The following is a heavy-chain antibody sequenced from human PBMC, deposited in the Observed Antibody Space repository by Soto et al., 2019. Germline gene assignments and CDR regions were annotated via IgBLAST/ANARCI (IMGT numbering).Heavy chain of an antibody. CDR2: ISGSGGST. Sequence: EVQLLESGGGLVQPGGSLRLSCAASGFTFSSYAMSWVRQAPGKGLEWVSAISGSGGSTYYADSVKDRFTISRDNSKNTLYLQMNSLRAEDTAVYYCAKDGCSSTSCFGNYYYYMDVWGKGTTVTVSS. J-gene: IGHJ6*03. CDR3: AKDGCSSTSCFGNYYYYMDV. CDR1: GFTFSSYA. D-gene: IGHD2-2*01. V-gene: IGHV3-23*01.